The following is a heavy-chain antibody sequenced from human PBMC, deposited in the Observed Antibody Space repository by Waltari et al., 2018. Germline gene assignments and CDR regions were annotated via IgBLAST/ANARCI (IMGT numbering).Heavy chain of an antibody. D-gene: IGHD6-13*01. CDR2: INPNSGGT. Sequence: QVQLVQSGAEVKKPGASVKVSCKASGYTFTGYYMHWVRQAPGQGLEWMGGINPNSGGTNYGKKFQGRVTMTRDTSISTAYMELSRLGSDDTAVYYCARRLAAAHPDYWGQGTLVTVSS. J-gene: IGHJ4*02. V-gene: IGHV1-2*02. CDR3: ARRLAAAHPDY. CDR1: GYTFTGYY.